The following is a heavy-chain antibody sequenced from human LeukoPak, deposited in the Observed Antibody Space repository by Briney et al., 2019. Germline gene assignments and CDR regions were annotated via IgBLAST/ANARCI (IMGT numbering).Heavy chain of an antibody. J-gene: IGHJ4*02. CDR1: GFTFSSYA. V-gene: IGHV3-23*01. CDR3: AKLKQWQPQRYFFEY. Sequence: GGSLRLSCAASGFTFSSYAMSWVRQAAGKGLEWVSTFSGTSSTSYADAVKGRVTISRDNSKNTLYLQLNSLRAEDTAVYYCAKLKQWQPQRYFFEYWGQGALVTVAS. CDR2: FSGTSST. D-gene: IGHD6-19*01.